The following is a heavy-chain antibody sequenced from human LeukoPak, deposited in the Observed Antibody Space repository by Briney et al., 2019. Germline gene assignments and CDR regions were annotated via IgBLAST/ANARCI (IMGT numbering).Heavy chain of an antibody. CDR3: ANGGLGHPPPYYFDY. CDR2: IKTDGSEK. Sequence: GGSLRLSCEGSGFTFSNYWMGWVRQAPGKGLQWVANIKTDGSEKYYVDSVKGRFTISRDNSKNTLYLQMNSLRAEDTAVYYCANGGLGHPPPYYFDYWGQGTLVTVSS. V-gene: IGHV3-7*03. J-gene: IGHJ4*02. D-gene: IGHD3-16*01. CDR1: GFTFSNYW.